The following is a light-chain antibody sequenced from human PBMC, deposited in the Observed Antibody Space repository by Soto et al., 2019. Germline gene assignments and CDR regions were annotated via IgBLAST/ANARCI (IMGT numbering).Light chain of an antibody. V-gene: IGKV3-15*01. J-gene: IGKJ1*01. CDR1: QTVSSN. Sequence: EIVMTQSPATLSVSPGERATLSCRASQTVSSNLAWYQQKPGQAPRLLIYGAPTRATGIPARFSGSGSGTDFTLTISRLEPEDFAVYYCQQYGSSGTFGQGTKVDI. CDR2: GAP. CDR3: QQYGSSGT.